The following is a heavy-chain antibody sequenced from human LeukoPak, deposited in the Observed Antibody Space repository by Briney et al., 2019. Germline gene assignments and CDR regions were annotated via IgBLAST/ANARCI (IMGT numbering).Heavy chain of an antibody. V-gene: IGHV3-48*04. J-gene: IGHJ4*02. D-gene: IGHD3-10*01. Sequence: GGSLRLSCAASGFTFSSYSMNWVRQAPGKGLEWVSYISSSGSTIYYADSVKGRFTISRDNAKNSLYLQMNSLRAEDTAVYYCARDYHYYGSGSYHGYWGQGTLVTVSS. CDR1: GFTFSSYS. CDR3: ARDYHYYGSGSYHGY. CDR2: ISSSGSTI.